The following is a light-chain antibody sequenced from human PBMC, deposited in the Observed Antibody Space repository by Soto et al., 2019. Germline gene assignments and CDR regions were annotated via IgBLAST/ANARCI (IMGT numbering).Light chain of an antibody. V-gene: IGKV1-39*01. CDR3: QQTYSRPSIT. Sequence: DIQMTQSPSSLSASVGDRVTITCRASQSINTSLNWYQQQPGKAPKVLLYGASSLQGGVPSRFSGSGSGSDFTRTITSLQPADFAIYYCQQTYSRPSITFGQGTRLDIK. CDR2: GAS. CDR1: QSINTS. J-gene: IGKJ5*01.